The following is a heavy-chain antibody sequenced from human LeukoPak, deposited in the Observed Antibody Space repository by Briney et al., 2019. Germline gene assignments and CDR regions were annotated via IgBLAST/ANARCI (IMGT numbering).Heavy chain of an antibody. CDR1: GFTFSSYG. J-gene: IGHJ4*02. CDR2: IWYDGSNK. V-gene: IGHV3-33*08. Sequence: PGRSLRLSCAASGFTFSSYGMHWVRQAPGKGLEWVAVIWYDGSNKYYADSVKGRFTISRDNSKNTLYLQMNSLRAEDTAVYYCARDLETMIVAGSDYWGQGTLVTVSS. D-gene: IGHD3-22*01. CDR3: ARDLETMIVAGSDY.